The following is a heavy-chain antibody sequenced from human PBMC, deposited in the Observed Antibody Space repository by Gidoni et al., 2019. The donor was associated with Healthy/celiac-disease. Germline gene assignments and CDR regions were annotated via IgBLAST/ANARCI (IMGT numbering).Heavy chain of an antibody. D-gene: IGHD6-19*01. CDR3: AREIRYSSGWSNNWFDP. CDR2: ISSSSSYT. J-gene: IGHJ5*02. V-gene: IGHV3-21*01. Sequence: EVQLVESGGGLVKPGGSLRLSCAASGFTFSSYSMNWVRQAPGKGLEWVSSISSSSSYTYYADSVKGRFTISRDNAKNSLYLQMNSLRAEDTAVYYCAREIRYSSGWSNNWFDPWGQGTLVTVSS. CDR1: GFTFSSYS.